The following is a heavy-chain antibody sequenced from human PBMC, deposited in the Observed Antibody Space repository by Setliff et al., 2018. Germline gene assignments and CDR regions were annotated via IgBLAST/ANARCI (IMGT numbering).Heavy chain of an antibody. D-gene: IGHD3-10*01. J-gene: IGHJ4*02. V-gene: IGHV3-23*01. CDR1: GFTFSSLW. Sequence: LSCAASGFTFSSLWMSWVRQAPGKGLEWVSSIIGSGISTYYADSVQGRFTIFRDGSKNTLYLQMTSLRAEDTAVYYCAKEGDYYGSGSRVFDYWGQGTLVTVSS. CDR3: AKEGDYYGSGSRVFDY. CDR2: IIGSGIST.